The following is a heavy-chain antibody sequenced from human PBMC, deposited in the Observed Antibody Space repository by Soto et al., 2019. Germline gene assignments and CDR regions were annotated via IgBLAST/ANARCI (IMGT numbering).Heavy chain of an antibody. CDR3: VVDTHSSTRFNY. CDR1: GGSISSGTYY. D-gene: IGHD5-18*01. Sequence: QVQLQESGPGRVKPSETLSLTCSVSGGSISSGTYYWGWVRQPPGQGLEWIGNFNYSVSPTYNPSHRRRVSGSEDPSRSQCAVEVSSVSTQDAAVYVCVVDTHSSTRFNYWGQGCLAIVSS. J-gene: IGHJ1*01. V-gene: IGHV4-39*01. CDR2: FNYSVSP.